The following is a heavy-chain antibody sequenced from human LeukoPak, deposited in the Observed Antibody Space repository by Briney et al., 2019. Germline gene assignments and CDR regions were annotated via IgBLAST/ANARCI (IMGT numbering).Heavy chain of an antibody. Sequence: GGSLRLSCAASGFTFSNAWMNWVRQAPGKGLEWVSYIVGSGTTTYYADSVKGRFTISRDNAKNSLYLQMNSLRAEDTAVYYCAREGAAAGTGIDYWGQGTLVTVSS. CDR1: GFTFSNAW. D-gene: IGHD6-13*01. J-gene: IGHJ4*02. CDR2: IVGSGTTT. V-gene: IGHV3-48*04. CDR3: AREGAAAGTGIDY.